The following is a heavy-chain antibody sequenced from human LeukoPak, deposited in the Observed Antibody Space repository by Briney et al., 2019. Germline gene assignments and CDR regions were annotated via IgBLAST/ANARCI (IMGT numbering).Heavy chain of an antibody. V-gene: IGHV3-48*02. Sequence: GGSLRLSCAASGFSFSSYSMNWVRQAPGQGLEWVSYIGSSLSTIYYADSVKGRFTISRDNSKNSLWLQMNSLTDEDTAVYYCASGVVFYDSSGSHFEFWGQGTLVTVSS. CDR1: GFSFSSYS. D-gene: IGHD3-22*01. J-gene: IGHJ4*02. CDR3: ASGVVFYDSSGSHFEF. CDR2: IGSSLSTI.